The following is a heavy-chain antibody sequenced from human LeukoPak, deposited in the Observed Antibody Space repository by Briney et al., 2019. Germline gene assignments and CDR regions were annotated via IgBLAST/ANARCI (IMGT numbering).Heavy chain of an antibody. D-gene: IGHD1-26*01. CDR2: IYSGGST. Sequence: GGSLRLSCAASGFTVSSNYMSWVRQAPGKRLEWVSVIYSGGSTYYADSVKGRFTISRDNSKNTLYLQMNSLRAEDTAVYYCARVLVGATSRHFDYWGQGTLVTVSS. V-gene: IGHV3-53*01. CDR3: ARVLVGATSRHFDY. CDR1: GFTVSSNY. J-gene: IGHJ4*02.